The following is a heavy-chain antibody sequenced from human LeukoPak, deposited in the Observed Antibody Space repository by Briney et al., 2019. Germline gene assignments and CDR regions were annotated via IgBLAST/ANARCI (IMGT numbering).Heavy chain of an antibody. CDR3: VTAFDS. CDR2: INSDGSGT. CDR1: VFTFSTNW. V-gene: IGHV3-74*01. Sequence: GGSLRLSCAASVFTFSTNWMHWVRQAPGKGLVWISCINSDGSGTRYADSVKGRFTISRDNTKDTLSLQMDSLRAEDTAVYYCVTAFDSWGQGTLVTVSS. D-gene: IGHD3-16*01. J-gene: IGHJ4*02.